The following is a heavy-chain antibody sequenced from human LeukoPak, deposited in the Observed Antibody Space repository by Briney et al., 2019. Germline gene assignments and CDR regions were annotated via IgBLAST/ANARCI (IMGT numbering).Heavy chain of an antibody. J-gene: IGHJ5*02. CDR2: IFISGST. Sequence: SETLSHTRAVSGVSITSDIYHWGCVRHPAGGRLEWSGHIFISGSTNYNTSLKSRVTISLDTSKNQFSLRLNSMTAADTAVYYCARHCNGGSCSGLRGFGPWGQGTLVTVSS. V-gene: IGHV4-61*09. CDR1: GVSITSDIYH. D-gene: IGHD2-15*01. CDR3: ARHCNGGSCSGLRGFGP.